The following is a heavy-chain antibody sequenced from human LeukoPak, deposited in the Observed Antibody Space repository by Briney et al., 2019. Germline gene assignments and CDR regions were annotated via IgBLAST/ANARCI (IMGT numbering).Heavy chain of an antibody. CDR3: VRDSEGYHSYYFDL. J-gene: IGHJ4*02. CDR2: MSDCGTFL. D-gene: IGHD1-1*01. V-gene: IGHV3-21*06. Sequence: PGGSLRLSCAASGFTFETYSMNWVRQAPGKGLEWVSSMSDCGTFLYYADSVKGRFTISRDNAKNSLHLQMNSLRADDTAIYYCVRDSEGYHSYYFDLWGQGTLVTVSS. CDR1: GFTFETYS.